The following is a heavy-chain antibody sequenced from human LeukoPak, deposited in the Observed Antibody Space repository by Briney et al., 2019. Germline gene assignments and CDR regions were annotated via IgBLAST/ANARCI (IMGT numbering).Heavy chain of an antibody. J-gene: IGHJ4*02. D-gene: IGHD6-19*01. Sequence: GGSLRLSCAASGFTFSTYAMSWVRQAPGKGLEWVSTVSTSGGSTYYADSVKGRFTISRDNSKNTQYLQMDSLRAEDTAVYFCARLYSSGWADYWGQGTLVTVSS. CDR3: ARLYSSGWADY. CDR2: VSTSGGST. V-gene: IGHV3-23*01. CDR1: GFTFSTYA.